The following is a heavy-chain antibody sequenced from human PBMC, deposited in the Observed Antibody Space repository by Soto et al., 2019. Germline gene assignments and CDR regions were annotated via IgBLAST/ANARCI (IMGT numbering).Heavy chain of an antibody. CDR3: ARNYYDSGGGFDS. J-gene: IGHJ4*02. V-gene: IGHV3-53*01. D-gene: IGHD3-22*01. CDR2: IYSDGST. Sequence: EVQLVESGGGLIQPGGSLRLSCAASGFTVSSNYMSWVRQAPGKGLEWVSVIYSDGSTYYADSVKGRFTISRDNSKNTLYLKVNSLRAEDTAVYYCARNYYDSGGGFDSWGQGTLVTVSS. CDR1: GFTVSSNY.